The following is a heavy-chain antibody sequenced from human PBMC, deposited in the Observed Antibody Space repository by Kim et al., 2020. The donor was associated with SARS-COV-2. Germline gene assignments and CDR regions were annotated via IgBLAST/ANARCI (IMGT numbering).Heavy chain of an antibody. J-gene: IGHJ5*02. D-gene: IGHD3-22*01. CDR1: GGSFSGYY. V-gene: IGHV4-34*01. CDR2: INHSGST. Sequence: SETLSLTCAVYGGSFSGYYWSWIRQPPGKGLEWIGEINHSGSTNYNPSLKSRVTISVDTSKNQFSLKLSSVTAADTAVYYCARGRPAGDYYDSSGRNWFDPWGQGTLVTVSS. CDR3: ARGRPAGDYYDSSGRNWFDP.